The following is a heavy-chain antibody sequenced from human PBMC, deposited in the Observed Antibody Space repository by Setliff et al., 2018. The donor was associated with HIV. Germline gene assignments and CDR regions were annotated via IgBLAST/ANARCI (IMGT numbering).Heavy chain of an antibody. V-gene: IGHV1-18*01. CDR3: ARILVGVDDDFDI. CDR2: ISAYNGNT. CDR1: GYTFTNYG. J-gene: IGHJ3*02. D-gene: IGHD1-26*01. Sequence: ASVKVSCKASGYTFTNYGISWVRQAPGQGLEWMGWISAYNGNTNYAQKLQDRVTMTTDTSTSTAYMELRSLRSDDTAVYSCARILVGVDDDFDIWGQGTMVTVSS.